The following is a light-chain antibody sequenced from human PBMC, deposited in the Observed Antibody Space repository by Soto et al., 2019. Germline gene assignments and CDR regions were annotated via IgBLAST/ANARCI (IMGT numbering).Light chain of an antibody. CDR1: SSNVGNNY. Sequence: QSVLTQPPSLSAAPGQKVTISCSGSSSNVGNNYVSCYQQVPGTAPKLVIYDDNKRPSGVPDRFSASKSGTSATLGITGLPPGDEADYYCGTWDSSLSGGNWVFGGGTKLTVL. CDR3: GTWDSSLSGGNWV. V-gene: IGLV1-51*01. J-gene: IGLJ3*02. CDR2: DDN.